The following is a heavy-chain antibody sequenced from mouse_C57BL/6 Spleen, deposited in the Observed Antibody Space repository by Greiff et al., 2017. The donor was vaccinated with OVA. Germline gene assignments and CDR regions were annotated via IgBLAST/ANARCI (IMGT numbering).Heavy chain of an antibody. J-gene: IGHJ1*03. Sequence: VQLQESGAELVRPGASVTLSCKASGYTFTDYEMHWVKQTPVHGLEWIGAIDPETGGTAYNQKFKGKAILTADKSSSTAYMELRSLTSEDSAVYYCTRGVTTVVGNWYFDVWGTGTTVTVSS. CDR3: TRGVTTVVGNWYFDV. CDR1: GYTFTDYE. CDR2: IDPETGGT. D-gene: IGHD1-1*01. V-gene: IGHV1-15*01.